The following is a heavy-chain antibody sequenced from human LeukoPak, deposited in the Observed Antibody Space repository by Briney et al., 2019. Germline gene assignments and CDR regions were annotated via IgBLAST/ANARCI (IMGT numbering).Heavy chain of an antibody. CDR3: ARDLAPSYYDSSGFPDY. D-gene: IGHD3-22*01. CDR1: GFTFSGYS. V-gene: IGHV3-48*01. CDR2: ISSSSSTI. Sequence: GGSLRLSCAASGFTFSGYSMNWVRQAPGKGLEWASYISSSSSTIYYADSVKGRFTISRDNAKNSLYLQMNSLRAEDTAVYYCARDLAPSYYDSSGFPDYWGQGTLVTVSS. J-gene: IGHJ4*02.